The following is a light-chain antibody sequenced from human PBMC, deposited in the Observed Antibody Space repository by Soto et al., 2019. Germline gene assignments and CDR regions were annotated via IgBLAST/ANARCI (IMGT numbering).Light chain of an antibody. V-gene: IGLV2-14*01. CDR3: SSFTSSSTLVV. J-gene: IGLJ1*01. CDR2: EVS. Sequence: QSAPTQPASVSGSPGQSITISCTGTSRDVGGYNYVSWYQQHPDRAPKVMIYEVSNRPSGVSNRFSGSKSGNTASLTISGLQAEDEADYYCSSFTSSSTLVVFGTGTKLTVL. CDR1: SRDVGGYNY.